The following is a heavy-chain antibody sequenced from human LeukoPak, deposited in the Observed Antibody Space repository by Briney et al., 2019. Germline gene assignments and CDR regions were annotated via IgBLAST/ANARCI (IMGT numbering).Heavy chain of an antibody. J-gene: IGHJ5*02. D-gene: IGHD2-2*01. V-gene: IGHV4-59*01. CDR2: IYYSGNT. CDR1: GGSISDYY. CDR3: ARVSCTTTSCPGWFDP. Sequence: PSETLSLTCIVSGGSISDYYWSWVRQPPGKGLEWIGYIYYSGNTNYNPSLKSRVAISVDTSKNQFSLRLSSVTAADTAVYLCARVSCTTTSCPGWFDPWGQGTLVTVSS.